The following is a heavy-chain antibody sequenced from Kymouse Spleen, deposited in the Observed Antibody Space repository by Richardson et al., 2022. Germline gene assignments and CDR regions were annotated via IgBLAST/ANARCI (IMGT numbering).Heavy chain of an antibody. CDR2: MNPNSGNT. J-gene: IGHJ5*02. CDR1: GYTFTSYD. CDR3: ARADYYGSGSYPYWFDP. Sequence: QVQLVQSGAEVKKPGASVKVSCKASGYTFTSYDINWVRQATGQGLEWMGWMNPNSGNTGYAQKFQGRVTMTRNTSISTAYMELSSLRSEDTAVYYCARADYYGSGSYPYWFDPWGQGTLVTVSS. V-gene: IGHV1-8*01. D-gene: IGHD3-10*01.